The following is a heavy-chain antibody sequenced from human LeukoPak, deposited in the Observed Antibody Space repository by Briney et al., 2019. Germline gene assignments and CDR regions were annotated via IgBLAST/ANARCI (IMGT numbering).Heavy chain of an antibody. CDR3: ARLKAVAGMNLPLDY. CDR1: GFIFSNYA. D-gene: IGHD6-19*01. CDR2: ISYDGSNK. V-gene: IGHV3-30*04. Sequence: PGGSLRLSCAASGFIFSNYAMHWVRQAPGKGLEGVALISYDGSNKNYADSVKGRFTISRDDSKNTLFLQMTSLRTEDTAVYYCARLKAVAGMNLPLDYCGQGTLVTVSS. J-gene: IGHJ4*02.